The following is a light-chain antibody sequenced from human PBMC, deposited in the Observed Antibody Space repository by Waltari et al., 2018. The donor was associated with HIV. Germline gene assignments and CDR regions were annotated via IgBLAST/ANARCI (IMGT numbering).Light chain of an antibody. V-gene: IGLV2-23*02. CDR3: CSYAGSSTYV. CDR1: SSDVGGYNY. CDR2: DVS. J-gene: IGLJ1*01. Sequence: QSALTQPASVSGSPGQSITISCTGTSSDVGGYNYVSWYQQHPGKATKLMIYDVSKRPSGVSNRFSGSKSGNTASLTISGLQAEDEADYCCCSYAGSSTYVFGTGTKVTVL.